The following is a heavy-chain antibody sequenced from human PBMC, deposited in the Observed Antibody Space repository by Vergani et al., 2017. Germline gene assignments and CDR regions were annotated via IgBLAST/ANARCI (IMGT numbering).Heavy chain of an antibody. CDR3: AREGYCTNGVCFTLFDV. J-gene: IGHJ4*02. CDR2: IRHDGIT. CDR1: GGSFNDYW. D-gene: IGHD2-8*01. V-gene: IGHV4-34*02. Sequence: QVQLQQWGAGVVKPSETLSLTCAIYGGSFNDYWWTWIRQPPGKGLEWIGEIRHDGITHYSPSLKSRVTISIDTSTHQFSLNLRSVTAADTAVYYCAREGYCTNGVCFTLFDVWGQGALVTVSS.